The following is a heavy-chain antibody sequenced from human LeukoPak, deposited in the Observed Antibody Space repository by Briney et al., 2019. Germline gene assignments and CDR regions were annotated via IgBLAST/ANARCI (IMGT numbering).Heavy chain of an antibody. Sequence: GGSLRLSCAASGFSFGSFAMSWVRQAPGKGLEWVSAVGGGGHSYYADSVKGRFTISRDNSKNTVNLQMNSLRADDTAVYYCAKNGGDAYGTGHFDNWGQGTLVTVSS. CDR2: VGGGGHS. D-gene: IGHD4-23*01. J-gene: IGHJ4*02. CDR1: GFSFGSFA. V-gene: IGHV3-23*01. CDR3: AKNGGDAYGTGHFDN.